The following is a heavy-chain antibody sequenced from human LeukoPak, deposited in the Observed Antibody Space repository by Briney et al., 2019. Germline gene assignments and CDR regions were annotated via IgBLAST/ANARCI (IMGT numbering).Heavy chain of an antibody. V-gene: IGHV4-39*01. CDR1: GGSISSSNAY. D-gene: IGHD5-18*01. CDR2: IYYSKNT. J-gene: IGHJ4*02. CDR3: VSPRGFSYGYFDY. Sequence: SETLSLTCTVSGGSISSSNAYWGWIRQPPGKGLEWIGSIYYSKNTYYNPSLKSRVTISADTSKNQFSLTLGSVSATDTAVYYCVSPRGFSYGYFDYWGQGTLVTVSS.